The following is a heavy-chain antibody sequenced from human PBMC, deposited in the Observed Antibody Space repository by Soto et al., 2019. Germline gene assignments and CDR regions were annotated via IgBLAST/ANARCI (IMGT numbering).Heavy chain of an antibody. CDR2: IYTSGST. V-gene: IGHV4-4*07. CDR3: GRESYYYDSSGLDN. J-gene: IGHJ4*02. CDR1: GGSISSYY. Sequence: SETLCLTCTVSGGSISSYYWRWIRQPAGKGLEWIGRIYTSGSTNYNPSLKRRVTMSVDTSKNQFSLKLSSVTAADTAVYDGGRESYYYDSSGLDNWDQGSLVSVAS. D-gene: IGHD3-22*01.